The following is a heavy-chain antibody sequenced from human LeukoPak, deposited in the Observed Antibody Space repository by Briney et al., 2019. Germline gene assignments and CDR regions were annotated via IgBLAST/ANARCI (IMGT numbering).Heavy chain of an antibody. Sequence: GGSLRLSCAASGFTFSSYWMSWVRQAPGKGLEWVANIKQDGSEKYYVDSVKGRFTISRDNAKNSLYLQVNSLRAEDTAVYYCAREVAGTGGYYFDYWGQGTLVTVSS. J-gene: IGHJ4*02. CDR1: GFTFSSYW. D-gene: IGHD3-10*01. CDR3: AREVAGTGGYYFDY. V-gene: IGHV3-7*03. CDR2: IKQDGSEK.